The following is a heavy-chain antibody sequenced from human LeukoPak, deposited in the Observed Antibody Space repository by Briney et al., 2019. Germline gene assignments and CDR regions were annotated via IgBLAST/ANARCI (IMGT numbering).Heavy chain of an antibody. CDR2: IIPIFGTA. J-gene: IGHJ6*03. V-gene: IGHV1-69*05. CDR3: ASLGVSDIVVVVAATDPEYYYYMDV. Sequence: SVEVSCKASGGTFSSYAISWVRQAPGQGLEWMGGIIPIFGTANYAQKFQGRVTITTDESTSTAYMELSSLRSEDTAVYYCASLGVSDIVVVVAATDPEYYYYMDVWGKGTTVTVSS. D-gene: IGHD2-15*01. CDR1: GGTFSSYA.